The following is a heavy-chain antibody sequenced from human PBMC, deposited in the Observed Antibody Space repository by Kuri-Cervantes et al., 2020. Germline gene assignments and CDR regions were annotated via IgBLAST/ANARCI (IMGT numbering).Heavy chain of an antibody. Sequence: ASVKVSCKASGYTFTSYAMNWVRQAPGQGLEWMGWISAYNGNTNYAQKLQGRVTMTTDTSTSTAYMELRSLRSDDTAVYYCARVRYYDGGGYGEFDYWGQGTQVTVSS. CDR3: ARVRYYDGGGYGEFDY. V-gene: IGHV1-18*01. J-gene: IGHJ4*02. D-gene: IGHD3-22*01. CDR1: GYTFTSYA. CDR2: ISAYNGNT.